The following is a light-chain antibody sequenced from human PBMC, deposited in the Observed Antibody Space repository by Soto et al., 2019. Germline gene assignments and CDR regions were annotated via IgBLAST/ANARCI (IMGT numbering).Light chain of an antibody. CDR3: SSYTSSSTLFYV. J-gene: IGLJ1*01. V-gene: IGLV2-14*01. CDR1: SSDVGGYNY. CDR2: DVS. Sequence: QSALTQPASVSGSPGQSITISCTGTSSDVGGYNYVSWYQQHPGKAPKLMIYDVSNRPSGVSNRFSGSKSGNTASLTISGLQAEDEADYYGSSYTSSSTLFYVFGTGTKLTVL.